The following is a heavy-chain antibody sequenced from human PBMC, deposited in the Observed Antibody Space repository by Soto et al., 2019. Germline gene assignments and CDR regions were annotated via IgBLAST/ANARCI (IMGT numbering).Heavy chain of an antibody. V-gene: IGHV3-23*01. CDR1: GFTFSSYA. CDR2: ISGSGGST. D-gene: IGHD2-2*01. Sequence: GSLRLSCAASGFTFSSYAMSWVRQAPGKGLEWVSAISGSGGSTYYADSVKGRFTISRDNSKNTLYLQMNSLRAEDTAVYYCAKAPIVVPAARWFDYWGQGTLVTVSS. CDR3: AKAPIVVPAARWFDY. J-gene: IGHJ4*02.